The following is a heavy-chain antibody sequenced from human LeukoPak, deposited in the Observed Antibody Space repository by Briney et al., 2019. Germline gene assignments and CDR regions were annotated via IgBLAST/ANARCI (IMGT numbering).Heavy chain of an antibody. CDR2: IKQDGSEK. CDR1: GFAFSTSW. Sequence: GGSLRLSCAASGFAFSTSWMSWVRQAPGKGLEGVANIKQDGSEKNYVDSVKGRFTISRDNAKNSLYLQMNSLRVEDTAVYYCASYSTTWGWFDPWGQGTLVTVSS. J-gene: IGHJ5*02. D-gene: IGHD6-13*01. CDR3: ASYSTTWGWFDP. V-gene: IGHV3-7*01.